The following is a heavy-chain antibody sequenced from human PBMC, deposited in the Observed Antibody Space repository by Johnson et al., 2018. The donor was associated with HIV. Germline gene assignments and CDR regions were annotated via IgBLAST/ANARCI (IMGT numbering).Heavy chain of an antibody. Sequence: QMLLVESGGGLVQPGGSLRLSCAASGFTFSSYWMSWVRQAPGKGLEWVAVIWYDGSNKYYADSVKGRFTISRDNSKNTLYLQMNSLRAEDTAVYYCAKARVGARGGALDIWGQGTMVT. CDR3: AKARVGARGGALDI. CDR2: IWYDGSNK. V-gene: IGHV3-33*08. D-gene: IGHD1-26*01. CDR1: GFTFSSYW. J-gene: IGHJ3*02.